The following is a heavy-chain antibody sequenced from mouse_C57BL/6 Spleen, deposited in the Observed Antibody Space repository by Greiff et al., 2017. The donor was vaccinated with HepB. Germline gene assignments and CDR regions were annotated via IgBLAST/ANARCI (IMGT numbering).Heavy chain of an antibody. CDR2: FYPGSGSI. V-gene: IGHV1-62-2*01. CDR3: ARRERPPYAMDC. J-gene: IGHJ4*01. Sequence: VQLQQSGAELVKPGASLQLSCKASGYTFTEYTIHWVNQRSGQGLEWIGWFYPGSGSIKYNEKFKDKATLTADKSSSTVYMELSRLTSEDSAVYFCARRERPPYAMDCWGQGTSVTVSS. CDR1: GYTFTEYT.